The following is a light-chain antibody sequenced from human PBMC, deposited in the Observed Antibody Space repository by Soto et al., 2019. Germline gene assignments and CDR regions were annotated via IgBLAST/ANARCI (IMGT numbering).Light chain of an antibody. J-gene: IGLJ2*01. CDR3: QSYASSLSGYVV. CDR1: SSNIGAGYD. V-gene: IGLV1-40*01. CDR2: GNS. Sequence: HSVLTQPPSVSGAPGQRVTISCTGSSSNIGAGYDVHWYQQLPGTAPKLLIYGNSNRPSGVPDRFSGSKSGTSASLAITGLQAEDEADYYCQSYASSLSGYVVFGGGTKLTVL.